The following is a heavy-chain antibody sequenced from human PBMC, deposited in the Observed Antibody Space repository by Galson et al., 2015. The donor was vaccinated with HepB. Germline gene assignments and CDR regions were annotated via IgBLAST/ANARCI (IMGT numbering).Heavy chain of an antibody. J-gene: IGHJ4*02. CDR1: GFSLSTSGVG. CDR2: IYWNDDQ. V-gene: IGHV2-5*01. D-gene: IGHD1-1*01. Sequence: PALVQPTQTLTLTCTFSGFSLSTSGVGVGWIRQPPGKALEWLALIYWNDDQRYSPSLKSRLTITTDSSKNQVVLRMTTVDPVDPDADYVAHSNGRYTPQLDFDYWGPGTLVTVSS. CDR3: AHSNGRYTPQLDFDY.